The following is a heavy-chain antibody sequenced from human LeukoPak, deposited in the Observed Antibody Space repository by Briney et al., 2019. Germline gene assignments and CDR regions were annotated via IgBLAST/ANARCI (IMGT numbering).Heavy chain of an antibody. Sequence: GGSLRLSCAASGFTFSHYWMSWVRQAPGKGLEWVANVKEDGSEKCYVDSVKGRFTISRDNAKNSLYLQMNSLRAEDTSVYYCARDWNYGDDYWGQGTLVTVSS. CDR1: GFTFSHYW. CDR3: ARDWNYGDDY. D-gene: IGHD4-17*01. CDR2: VKEDGSEK. J-gene: IGHJ4*02. V-gene: IGHV3-7*04.